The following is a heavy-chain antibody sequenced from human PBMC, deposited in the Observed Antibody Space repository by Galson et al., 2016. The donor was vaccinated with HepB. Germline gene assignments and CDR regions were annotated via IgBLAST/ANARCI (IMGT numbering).Heavy chain of an antibody. V-gene: IGHV1-46*01. CDR2: INPTGGMA. Sequence: SVKVSCKASGYTFIHFYMHWVRQAPGQGLEWMAMINPTGGMATYAQRFQGRVTVTRDTSTSTVYMELKSLKSEDTAVYYCARDLGGRVTGADYWVRGTLDTVSS. J-gene: IGHJ4*02. CDR3: ARDLGGRVTGADY. CDR1: GYTFIHFY. D-gene: IGHD2-15*01.